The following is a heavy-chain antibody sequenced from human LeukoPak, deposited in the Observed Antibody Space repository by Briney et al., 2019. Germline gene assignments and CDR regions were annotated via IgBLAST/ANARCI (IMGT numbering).Heavy chain of an antibody. J-gene: IGHJ4*02. Sequence: GGSLRLSCAASGFTFSTYAMHWVRQAPGKGLEWVAVLWSDGSNEYYADSVKGRFTISRDNSKNTLYLQMNSLRAEDTAVYYCARFKQWGIDYWGQGTLVTVSS. CDR1: GFTFSTYA. D-gene: IGHD6-19*01. CDR2: LWSDGSNE. CDR3: ARFKQWGIDY. V-gene: IGHV3-33*08.